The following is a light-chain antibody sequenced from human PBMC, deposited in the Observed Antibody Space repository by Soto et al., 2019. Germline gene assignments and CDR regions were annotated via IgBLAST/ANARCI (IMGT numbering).Light chain of an antibody. Sequence: DIQMTQSPSSVSASVRDRVTITCRASQSISSYLNWYQQKPGKAPKLLIYAASSLQSGVPSRFSGSGSGTDFTLTVSSLQPEDFATYFCQQSYSTPRTFGQGTRWIS. V-gene: IGKV1-39*01. J-gene: IGKJ1*01. CDR1: QSISSY. CDR2: AAS. CDR3: QQSYSTPRT.